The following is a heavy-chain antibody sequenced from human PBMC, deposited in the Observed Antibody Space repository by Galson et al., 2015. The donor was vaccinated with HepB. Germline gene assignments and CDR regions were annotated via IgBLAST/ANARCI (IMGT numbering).Heavy chain of an antibody. CDR1: GFTFSTYA. V-gene: IGHV3-23*01. D-gene: IGHD3-10*01. Sequence: SLRLSCAASGFTFSTYAMSWVRQAPGKGLEWVSALSGSIGNTYYADSVKGRFTISRDNSKNTLYLQMDSVRAEDTAVYYCAKSPRGGVPHLTWFDSWGQGTLGTVSS. CDR2: LSGSIGNT. J-gene: IGHJ5*01. CDR3: AKSPRGGVPHLTWFDS.